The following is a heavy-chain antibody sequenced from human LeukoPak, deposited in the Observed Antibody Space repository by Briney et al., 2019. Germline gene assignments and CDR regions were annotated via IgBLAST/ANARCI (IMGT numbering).Heavy chain of an antibody. CDR3: ARDSRPMTTRADFDY. CDR2: IRFDGYNI. J-gene: IGHJ4*02. Sequence: GGSLRLSCAASGFTFSSYGMHWVRQAPGKGLQWVAFIRFDGYNIYYSDSVKGRFTISRDNSKNTLSLQMNSLRAEDTAVYYCARDSRPMTTRADFDYWGQGTLVTVSS. CDR1: GFTFSSYG. V-gene: IGHV3-30*02. D-gene: IGHD4-17*01.